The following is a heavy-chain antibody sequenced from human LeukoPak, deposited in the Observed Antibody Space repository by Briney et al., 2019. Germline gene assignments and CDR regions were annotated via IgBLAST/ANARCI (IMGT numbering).Heavy chain of an antibody. D-gene: IGHD1-26*01. CDR2: ISGSGGST. J-gene: IGHJ4*02. CDR1: GFTFSSYA. V-gene: IGHV3-23*01. CDR3: AKDPQSGSYHSPTGASNYFDY. Sequence: GGSLRLSCARSGFTFSSYAMSWVRQAPGKGLEWVSVISGSGGSTYYADSVKGRFTISRDNSKNTLYLQMNSLRGEDTAVYYCAKDPQSGSYHSPTGASNYFDYWGQGTLVTVSS.